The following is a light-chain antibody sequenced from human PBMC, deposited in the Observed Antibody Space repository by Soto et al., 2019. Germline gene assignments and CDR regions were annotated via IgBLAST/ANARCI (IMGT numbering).Light chain of an antibody. CDR2: EVR. V-gene: IGLV2-14*01. CDR3: CSYPISATVV. CDR1: TNDIGGYNY. Sequence: QSALTQPASVSGSPGQSITISCSGTTNDIGGYNYVSWYQHHPGKVPKVIIYEVRNRPSGVSNRFSGSKSGNTASLTISGLQAEVEADYYFCSYPISATVVFGGGTKLTVL. J-gene: IGLJ3*02.